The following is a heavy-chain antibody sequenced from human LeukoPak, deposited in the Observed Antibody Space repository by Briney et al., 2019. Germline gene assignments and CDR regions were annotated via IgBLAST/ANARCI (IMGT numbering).Heavy chain of an antibody. CDR3: AKKPGGHYYGSGSYEYYMDV. CDR2: IRYDGSNK. CDR1: GFTFSSYG. V-gene: IGHV3-30*02. Sequence: GGSLRLSCAASGFTFSSYGMHWVRQAPGKGLEWGAFIRYDGSNKYYADSVKGRFTISRDNSKNTLYLQMNSLRAEDTAVYYCAKKPGGHYYGSGSYEYYMDVWGKGTTVTISS. J-gene: IGHJ6*03. D-gene: IGHD3-10*01.